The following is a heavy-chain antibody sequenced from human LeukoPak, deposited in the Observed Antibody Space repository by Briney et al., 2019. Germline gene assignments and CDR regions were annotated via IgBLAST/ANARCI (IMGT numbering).Heavy chain of an antibody. V-gene: IGHV4-59*01. CDR1: GGSISSYY. CDR3: ARDGVAGPNWFDP. CDR2: IYYSGST. J-gene: IGHJ5*02. D-gene: IGHD6-19*01. Sequence: SVTLSLTCTVSGGSISSYYWSWIRQPPGKGLEWIGYIYYSGSTNYNPSLKSRVTISVDTSKNQFSLKLSSVTAADTAVYYCARDGVAGPNWFDPWGQGTLVTVSS.